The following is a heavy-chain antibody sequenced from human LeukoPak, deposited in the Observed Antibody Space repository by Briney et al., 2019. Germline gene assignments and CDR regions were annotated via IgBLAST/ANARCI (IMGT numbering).Heavy chain of an antibody. CDR2: MNPNSGNT. Sequence: ASVRVSCKASGYTFTSYDINSVRQATGQGVEWMGGMNPNSGNTGYAQKFQGRITMTRNASISTAYMELSSLRSEDTAVYYCARDRPNWFDPWGQGTLVTVSS. CDR1: GYTFTSYD. CDR3: ARDRPNWFDP. J-gene: IGHJ5*02. V-gene: IGHV1-8*01.